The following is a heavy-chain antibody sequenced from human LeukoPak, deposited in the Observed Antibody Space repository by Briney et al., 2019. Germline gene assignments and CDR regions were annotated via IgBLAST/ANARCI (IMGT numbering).Heavy chain of an antibody. J-gene: IGHJ4*02. Sequence: GASVNVSCKASRYTLTRYYIHEVGQAPGQGLEWMGWINPNSGGTNYAQKFQGRVNKTRAPSLNTAYMEHRNLRPYITALYYCAGSFGIPVAGPDYWGQGTLVTVSS. CDR3: AGSFGIPVAGPDY. D-gene: IGHD6-19*01. CDR2: INPNSGGT. CDR1: RYTLTRYY. V-gene: IGHV1-2*02.